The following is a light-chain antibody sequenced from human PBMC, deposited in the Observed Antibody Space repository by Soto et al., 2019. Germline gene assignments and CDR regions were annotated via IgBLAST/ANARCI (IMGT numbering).Light chain of an antibody. Sequence: DIVMTQSPATLSVSPGEGATLSCRASQSVHSALAWYQQRPGQTPRLLIYDGSTRATGIPDRFSGSGSGTEYTLTISSLQSEDFAISYCQQYGTWPPLTFGGGTKVE. CDR1: QSVHSA. CDR2: DGS. CDR3: QQYGTWPPLT. V-gene: IGKV3-15*01. J-gene: IGKJ4*01.